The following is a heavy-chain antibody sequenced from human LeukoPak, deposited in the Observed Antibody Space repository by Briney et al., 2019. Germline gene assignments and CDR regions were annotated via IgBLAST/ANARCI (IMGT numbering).Heavy chain of an antibody. D-gene: IGHD2-2*01. CDR2: FDPEDGET. V-gene: IGHV1-24*01. CDR1: GYTLTKLS. CDR3: ATGGNWAAAIPFDY. J-gene: IGHJ4*02. Sequence: ASLKVSCKVSGYTLTKLSMHWVRQAPGKGLEWMGGFDPEDGETIYAQKFQGRVTMTEDTSTDTAYMELSSLRSEDTAVYYCATGGNWAAAIPFDYWGQGTLVTVSS.